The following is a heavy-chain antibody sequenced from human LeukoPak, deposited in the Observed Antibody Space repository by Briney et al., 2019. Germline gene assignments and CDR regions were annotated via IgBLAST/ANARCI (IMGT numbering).Heavy chain of an antibody. Sequence: PGGSLRLSCAASGFTFSSYGMVWVRQAPGKGVKWVSSISGSCGLTYYADSVRGRFTISRDNSRNTLYLQMNSLRAEDTALYYCARTPVPGLWYFDLWGRGTLVTVSS. D-gene: IGHD6-19*01. CDR3: ARTPVPGLWYFDL. CDR2: ISGSCGLT. CDR1: GFTFSSYG. J-gene: IGHJ2*01. V-gene: IGHV3-23*01.